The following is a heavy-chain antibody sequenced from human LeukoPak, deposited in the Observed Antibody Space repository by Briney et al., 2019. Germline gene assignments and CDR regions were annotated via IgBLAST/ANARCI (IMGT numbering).Heavy chain of an antibody. Sequence: PSETLSLTCTVSGASISSHYWSWIRQPPGKGLEWIGYIYYSGSTSYNPSLKSRVTISVDTSKNQFSLKLTSVTAADTAVYYCARAGYSYGYYVDYWGQGALVTVSS. V-gene: IGHV4-59*11. D-gene: IGHD5-18*01. J-gene: IGHJ4*02. CDR2: IYYSGST. CDR3: ARAGYSYGYYVDY. CDR1: GASISSHY.